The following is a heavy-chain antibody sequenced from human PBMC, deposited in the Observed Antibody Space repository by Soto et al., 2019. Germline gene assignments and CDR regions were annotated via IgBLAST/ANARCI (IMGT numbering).Heavy chain of an antibody. V-gene: IGHV4-59*01. CDR3: ARSGDGGGIYFDY. CDR2: IYYSGST. J-gene: IGHJ4*02. Sequence: QVQLQESGPGLVKPSETLSLTCTVSGGSISSYYWSWIRQPPGKGLEWIGYIYYSGSTNYNPSLKTRVTISVDTSKNQFSLKLSSVTAADPAVYYCARSGDGGGIYFDYWGQGTLVTVSS. D-gene: IGHD7-27*01. CDR1: GGSISSYY.